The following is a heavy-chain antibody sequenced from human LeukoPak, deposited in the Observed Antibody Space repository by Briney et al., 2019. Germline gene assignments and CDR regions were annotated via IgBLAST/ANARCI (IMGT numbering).Heavy chain of an antibody. CDR1: GFTFSTYA. V-gene: IGHV3-23*01. J-gene: IGHJ4*02. D-gene: IGHD2-21*02. CDR3: AREWYEYGGDSGGY. CDR2: ISPSGGTT. Sequence: GGSLRLSCAASGFTFSTYAMSWVRQAPGKGLEWVSSISPSGGTTYYADSVKGRFTISRDNAKNSLYLQMASLRAEDTATYYCAREWYEYGGDSGGYWGQGTLVTVSS.